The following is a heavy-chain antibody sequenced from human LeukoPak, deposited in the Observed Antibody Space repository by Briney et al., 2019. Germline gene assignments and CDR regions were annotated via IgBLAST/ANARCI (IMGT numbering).Heavy chain of an antibody. CDR3: ARVFRAAAVDY. CDR2: IYHNGRT. V-gene: IGHV4-59*01. D-gene: IGHD6-13*01. CDR1: GGSISSYY. J-gene: IGHJ4*02. Sequence: PSETLSLTSTVSGGSISSYYWSWIRQPPGKGLDWIGFIYHNGRTDYNPSLKSRVTISADTSKNQFSLRLSSVTAADTAVYYCARVFRAAAVDYWGQGTLVTVSS.